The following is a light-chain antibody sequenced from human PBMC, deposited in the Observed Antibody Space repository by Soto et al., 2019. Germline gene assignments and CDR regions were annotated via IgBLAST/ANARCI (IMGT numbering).Light chain of an antibody. CDR3: SSYTSSSTYV. CDR1: SGDVGGYNY. CDR2: EVS. V-gene: IGLV2-14*01. Sequence: QSVLTQPASVSGSPGQSITISCTGTSGDVGGYNYVSWYQQHPGKAPKLMIYEVSNRPSGVPTRFSGSTSGDTASLTLSGLQAEAEAAYYCSSYTSSSTYVFGTGAKVTVL. J-gene: IGLJ1*01.